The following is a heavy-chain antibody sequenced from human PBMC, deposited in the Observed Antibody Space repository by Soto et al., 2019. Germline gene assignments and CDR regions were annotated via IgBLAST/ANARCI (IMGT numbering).Heavy chain of an antibody. J-gene: IGHJ6*02. CDR3: ATGHVDLQQTSQSVVYYYYYGMDV. Sequence: GGSLRLSCAASGFTFSSYWMHWVRQAPGKGLVWVSRINSDGSSTSYADSVKGRFTISRDNAKNTRYMQMNSLRAEDTAVYYCATGHVDLQQTSQSVVYYYYYGMDVWGQGTTVTVSS. CDR2: INSDGSST. V-gene: IGHV3-74*01. D-gene: IGHD1-1*01. CDR1: GFTFSSYW.